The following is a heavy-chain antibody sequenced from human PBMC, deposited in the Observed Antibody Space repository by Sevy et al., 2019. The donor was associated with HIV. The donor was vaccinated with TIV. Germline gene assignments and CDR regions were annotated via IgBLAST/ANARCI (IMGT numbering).Heavy chain of an antibody. Sequence: SGPTLVNPTQTLTLTCTFSGFSLSTSGVGVGWIRQPPGKALEWLALIYWDNDKRYSPSLKSRLTITKDTSKNQVVLTMTNMEPVDTATYYCARYNYDFDAFDIWGQGTMVTVSS. CDR3: ARYNYDFDAFDI. J-gene: IGHJ3*02. V-gene: IGHV2-5*02. CDR1: GFSLSTSGVG. D-gene: IGHD5-18*01. CDR2: IYWDNDK.